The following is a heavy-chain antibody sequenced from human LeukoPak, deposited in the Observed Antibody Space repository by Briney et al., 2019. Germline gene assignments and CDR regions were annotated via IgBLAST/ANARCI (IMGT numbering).Heavy chain of an antibody. CDR3: ARDPGASLWFGEELYFDY. J-gene: IGHJ4*02. V-gene: IGHV3-74*01. CDR1: GFSFSTYW. Sequence: GGSLRLSCVASGFSFSTYWMHWVRQAPGKGLVWVSHINSDGSSTSYADSAKGRFTISRDNAKNTLYLQMNSLRAEDTAVYYCARDPGASLWFGEELYFDYWGQGTLVTVSS. CDR2: INSDGSST. D-gene: IGHD3-10*01.